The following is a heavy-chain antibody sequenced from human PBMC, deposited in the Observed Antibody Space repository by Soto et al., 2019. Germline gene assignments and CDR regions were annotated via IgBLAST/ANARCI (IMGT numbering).Heavy chain of an antibody. J-gene: IGHJ6*02. Sequence: QVQLVQSGAEVKKPGSSVKVSCKASGGTFSSYAISWVRQAPGQGLEWMGGIIPIFGTANYAQKFQGRVTITADESTSTAYMELSSLRSEDTAVYYCASSSGGLTIAARPYYYGMDVWGQGTTVTVSS. CDR2: IIPIFGTA. CDR1: GGTFSSYA. D-gene: IGHD6-6*01. V-gene: IGHV1-69*01. CDR3: ASSSGGLTIAARPYYYGMDV.